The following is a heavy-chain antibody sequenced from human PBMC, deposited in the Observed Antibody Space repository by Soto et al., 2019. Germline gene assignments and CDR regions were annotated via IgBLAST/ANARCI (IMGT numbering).Heavy chain of an antibody. CDR2: IYYSGST. CDR1: GGSISSGGYY. J-gene: IGHJ4*02. V-gene: IGHV4-31*03. D-gene: IGHD1-26*01. Sequence: KTSETLSLTCSVSGGSISSGGYYWSWIRQHPGKGLEWIGYIYYSGSTYYNPSLKSRVTISVDTSKSQFSLKLSSVTAADTAVYYCARDRKNSGSYYFDYWGQGTLVTVSS. CDR3: ARDRKNSGSYYFDY.